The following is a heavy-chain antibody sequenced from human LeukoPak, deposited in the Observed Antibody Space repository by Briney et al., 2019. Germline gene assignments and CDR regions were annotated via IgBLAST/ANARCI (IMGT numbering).Heavy chain of an antibody. D-gene: IGHD3-22*01. CDR2: INTNTGNP. V-gene: IGHV7-4-1*02. Sequence: ASVKVSCKASGYTFTSYAMNWVRQAPGQGLEWMGRINTNTGNPTYAQGFTGRFVFSLDTSVSTAYLQISSLKAEDTAVYYCAREPYDTTARDAFDIWGQGTMVTVSS. CDR3: AREPYDTTARDAFDI. J-gene: IGHJ3*02. CDR1: GYTFTSYA.